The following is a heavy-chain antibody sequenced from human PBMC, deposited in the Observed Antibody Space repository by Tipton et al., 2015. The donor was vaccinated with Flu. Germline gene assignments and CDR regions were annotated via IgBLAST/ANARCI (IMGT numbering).Heavy chain of an antibody. CDR3: AGDSNINWFFD. V-gene: IGHV4-61*02. CDR2: IYTSGST. J-gene: IGHJ4*02. D-gene: IGHD1-1*01. Sequence: TLSLTCTVSGDSISRGSYYWGWVRQPAGKSLEWLGRIYTSGSTNYNPSLESRLTISIDTSKRQFSLRLRSVTAADTAVYYCAGDSNINWFFDWGQGTLVTVSS. CDR1: GDSISRGSYY.